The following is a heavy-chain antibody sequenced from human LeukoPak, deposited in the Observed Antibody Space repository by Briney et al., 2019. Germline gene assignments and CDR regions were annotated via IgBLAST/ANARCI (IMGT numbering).Heavy chain of an antibody. CDR2: IYSGGRT. V-gene: IGHV3-53*01. J-gene: IGHJ5*02. CDR3: AKGGLVHRFDP. CDR1: GFTVSNNY. Sequence: PGGSLRHSCAVSGFTVSNNYMNWVRQAPGKGLEWVSIIYSGGRTYYADSAKGRFTISRDNSKNTLYLQMNSLRADDTAVYYCAKGGLVHRFDPWGQGTLVTVSS.